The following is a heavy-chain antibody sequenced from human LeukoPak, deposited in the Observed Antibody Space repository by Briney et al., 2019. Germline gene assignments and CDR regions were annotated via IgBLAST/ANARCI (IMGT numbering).Heavy chain of an antibody. D-gene: IGHD6-13*01. CDR1: GFTFSSYA. CDR3: ARGDKQLVFNRNKGWFDP. CDR2: ISYDGSNK. J-gene: IGHJ5*02. Sequence: RSLRLSCAASGFTFSSYAMHWVRQAPGKGLEWVTIISYDGSNKYYADSVKGRFTISRDNSKNTLYLQMNSLRNEDTAVYYFARGDKQLVFNRNKGWFDPWPQRTVVSVSS. V-gene: IGHV3-30*04.